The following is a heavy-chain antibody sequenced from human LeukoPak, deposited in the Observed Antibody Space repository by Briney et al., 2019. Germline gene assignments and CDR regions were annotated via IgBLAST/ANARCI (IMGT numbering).Heavy chain of an antibody. CDR3: AKDQWDGYSIFDY. CDR1: GVRYSSYA. Sequence: PGNSERLFCAARGVRYSSYALRSLRQATGKGLEWVSAISGSGGSTYYADSVKGRFTISRDNSKNTLYLQMNSLRAEDTAVYYCAKDQWDGYSIFDYWGQGTLVTVSS. V-gene: IGHV3-23*01. J-gene: IGHJ4*02. D-gene: IGHD5-24*01. CDR2: ISGSGGST.